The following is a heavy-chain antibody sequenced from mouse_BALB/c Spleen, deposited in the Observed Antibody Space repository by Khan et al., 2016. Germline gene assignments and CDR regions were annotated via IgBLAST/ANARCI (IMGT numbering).Heavy chain of an antibody. J-gene: IGHJ4*01. Sequence: QVQLQQSGAELVRPGTSVKVSCKASGYAFTNYLIEWVKQRPGQGLEWIGVINPGSGGTNYNEKFKGKAILTADKSYSTAYMQLSSLTSDDSAVYFCARYVGNYYAMDYWGQGASVTVSS. CDR1: GYAFTNYL. V-gene: IGHV1-54*01. CDR2: INPGSGGT. CDR3: ARYVGNYYAMDY. D-gene: IGHD1-1*02.